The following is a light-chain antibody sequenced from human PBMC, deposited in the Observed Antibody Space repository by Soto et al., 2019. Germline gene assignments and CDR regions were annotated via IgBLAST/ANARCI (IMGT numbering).Light chain of an antibody. V-gene: IGKV1-33*01. Sequence: DIQMTQSPSSLSASVGDRVTITCQASQDISNYLNWYQQKPAKAPKLLIYDASNLEPGVPSRFSGSGSGTDLTSTSSRLQPEDIAPYYCQQYDNPPLTSGGRTKVEIK. CDR2: DAS. J-gene: IGKJ4*01. CDR1: QDISNY. CDR3: QQYDNPPLT.